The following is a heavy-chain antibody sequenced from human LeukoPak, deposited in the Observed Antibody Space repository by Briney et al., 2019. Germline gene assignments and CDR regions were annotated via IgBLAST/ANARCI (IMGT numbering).Heavy chain of an antibody. Sequence: GGSLRLSCAASGFTFSIYSMNWVRQAPGKGLEWVSSISSSSSYMYYADSVKGRFTISRDNAKNSLYLQMNSLRAENTAVYYCARDRSDRLAVAGTSAFDYWGQGTLVTVSS. CDR1: GFTFSIYS. CDR2: ISSSSSYM. V-gene: IGHV3-21*01. J-gene: IGHJ4*02. CDR3: ARDRSDRLAVAGTSAFDY. D-gene: IGHD6-19*01.